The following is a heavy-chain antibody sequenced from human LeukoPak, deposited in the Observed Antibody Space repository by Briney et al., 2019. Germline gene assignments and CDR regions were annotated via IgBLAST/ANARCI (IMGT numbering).Heavy chain of an antibody. Sequence: GESLKISCKGSGYSFTGYWIGWVRQMPGKGLECMGNIYPGDSTTTYSPSFQGQVTISADKSITTAYLQWSSLKASDTAMYFCARWRGHYHYYDMDVWGQGTAVTVYS. V-gene: IGHV5-51*01. J-gene: IGHJ6*02. CDR1: GYSFTGYW. CDR2: IYPGDSTT. D-gene: IGHD3-10*01. CDR3: ARWRGHYHYYDMDV.